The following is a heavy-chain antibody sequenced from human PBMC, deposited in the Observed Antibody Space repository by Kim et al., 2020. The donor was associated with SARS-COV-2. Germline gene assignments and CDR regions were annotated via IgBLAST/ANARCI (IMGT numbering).Heavy chain of an antibody. D-gene: IGHD3-9*01. CDR1: GYTFTSYG. V-gene: IGHV1-18*01. J-gene: IGHJ6*02. CDR3: ARGTHWVSRHYYYGMDV. Sequence: ASVKVSCKASGYTFTSYGISWVRQAPGQGLEWMGWISAYNGNTNYAQKLQGRVTMTTDTSTSTPYMELRSLRSDDTAVYYCARGTHWVSRHYYYGMDVWGQGTTVTVSS. CDR2: ISAYNGNT.